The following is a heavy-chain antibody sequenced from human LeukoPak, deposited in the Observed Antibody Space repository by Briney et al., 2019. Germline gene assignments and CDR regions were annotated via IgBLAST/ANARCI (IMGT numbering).Heavy chain of an antibody. CDR1: GGSISSYY. Sequence: PSETLSLTCTVSGGSISSYYWGWIRQPPGKGLEWIGYIYYSGSTNYNPSLKSRVTISVDTSKNQFSLKLSSVTAADTAVYYCASLDFWSGYFDYWGQGTLVTVSS. CDR3: ASLDFWSGYFDY. D-gene: IGHD3-3*01. J-gene: IGHJ4*02. CDR2: IYYSGST. V-gene: IGHV4-59*01.